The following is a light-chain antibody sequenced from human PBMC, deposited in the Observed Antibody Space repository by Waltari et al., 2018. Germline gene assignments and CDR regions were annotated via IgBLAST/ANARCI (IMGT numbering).Light chain of an antibody. J-gene: IGKJ1*01. V-gene: IGKV3-15*01. Sequence: EIVLTQSPATLSVSPGERATLSCRASQTVSSNLAWYQQKPGQAPRLLIYGASTRATGIPDRFSGSGSGTEFTLTISSLQSEDFAFYYCQQYNTWPRTFGQGTQVEIK. CDR3: QQYNTWPRT. CDR1: QTVSSN. CDR2: GAS.